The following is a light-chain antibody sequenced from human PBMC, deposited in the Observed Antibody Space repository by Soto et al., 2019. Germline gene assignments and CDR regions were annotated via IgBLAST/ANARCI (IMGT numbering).Light chain of an antibody. V-gene: IGKV1-5*01. CDR1: QSISSW. CDR2: EAS. Sequence: DIQMTQPPSTLSASVGDGVTITCRASQSISSWLAWYQQKPGKAPKLLIYEASTLEIGVPSRFSGRGSGTEFALTISSLQPDDFATYYCQQYNSYSWTFGQGTKVDIK. J-gene: IGKJ1*01. CDR3: QQYNSYSWT.